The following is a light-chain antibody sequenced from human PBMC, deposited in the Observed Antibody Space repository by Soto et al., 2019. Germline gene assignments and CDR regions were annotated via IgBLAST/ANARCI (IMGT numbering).Light chain of an antibody. CDR3: QQYNSYSRT. CDR1: QSISSW. J-gene: IGKJ1*01. V-gene: IGKV1-5*03. Sequence: TQMPQSPSTLSASVGDRVPLTCRASQSISSWLAWYTKKPGKAPKLLIYKASSLESGVPSGFSGSGSGTEFTLTISSLQPDDVATDYCQQYNSYSRTVGQGTKVDIK. CDR2: KAS.